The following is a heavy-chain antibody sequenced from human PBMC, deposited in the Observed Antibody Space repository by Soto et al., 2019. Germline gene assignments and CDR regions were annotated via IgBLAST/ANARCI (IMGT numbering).Heavy chain of an antibody. CDR3: ARGLHYYDSSGYPLYNWFDP. Sequence: KPSETLSLTCAVSGGSISSGGYSWSWIRQPPGKGLEWIGYIYHSGSTYYNPSLKSRVTISVDRSKNQFSLKLSSVTAADTAVYYCARGLHYYDSSGYPLYNWFDPWGQGTLVTVSS. V-gene: IGHV4-30-2*01. CDR2: IYHSGST. D-gene: IGHD3-22*01. J-gene: IGHJ5*02. CDR1: GGSISSGGYS.